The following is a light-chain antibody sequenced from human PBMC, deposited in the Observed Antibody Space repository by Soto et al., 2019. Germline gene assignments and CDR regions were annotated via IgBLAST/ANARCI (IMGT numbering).Light chain of an antibody. J-gene: IGKJ1*01. V-gene: IGKV1-39*01. CDR1: QSISSY. CDR3: PQSYTSPPT. CDR2: GAS. Sequence: DLPMTQSPSSLSASVGDRVTITCRASQSISSYLNWYQQKPGKAPKLLIYGASSLQSGVPSRFSGSGSGTDFTLTISSLQPEDFATYYCPQSYTSPPTFGQGTKVEIK.